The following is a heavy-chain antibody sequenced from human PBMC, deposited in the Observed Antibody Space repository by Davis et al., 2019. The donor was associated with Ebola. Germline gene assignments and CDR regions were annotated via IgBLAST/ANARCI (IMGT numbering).Heavy chain of an antibody. J-gene: IGHJ4*02. V-gene: IGHV4-34*01. CDR2: INHSGST. D-gene: IGHD3-3*01. CDR1: GGSFSGYY. CDR3: ARIEWQTRGY. Sequence: SETLSLTCAVYGGSFSGYYWSWIRQPPGKGLEWIGEINHSGSTNYNPSLKSRVTISVDTSKNQFSLKLSSVTAADTAVYYCARIEWQTRGYWGQGTLVTVSS.